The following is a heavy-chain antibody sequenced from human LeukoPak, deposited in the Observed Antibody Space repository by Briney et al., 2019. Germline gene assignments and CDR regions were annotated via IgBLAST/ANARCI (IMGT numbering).Heavy chain of an antibody. V-gene: IGHV4-59*08. Sequence: SETLSLTCTVSGGSISSYYWSWIRQPPGKGLEWIGYIYYSGSTNYNPSLKSRVTISVDTSKNQFSLKLSSVTAADTAVYYCARSGSGSYYGPAAFDIWGQGTMVTVSS. CDR2: IYYSGST. J-gene: IGHJ3*02. CDR1: GGSISSYY. D-gene: IGHD1-26*01. CDR3: ARSGSGSYYGPAAFDI.